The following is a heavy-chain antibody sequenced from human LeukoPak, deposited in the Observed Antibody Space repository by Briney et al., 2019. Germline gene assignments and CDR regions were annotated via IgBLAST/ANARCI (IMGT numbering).Heavy chain of an antibody. V-gene: IGHV1-18*01. D-gene: IGHD3-10*01. CDR1: GYTFTTYD. Sequence: ASVRVSCKASGYTFTTYDISWVRQAPGQGLEWMGWISAYNGNTKYAQKLQGRVTMTTDTSTSTAYMELRSLRSDDTAVYYCASQLWFGEFRLGAWGQGTLVTVSS. CDR3: ASQLWFGEFRLGA. CDR2: ISAYNGNT. J-gene: IGHJ5*02.